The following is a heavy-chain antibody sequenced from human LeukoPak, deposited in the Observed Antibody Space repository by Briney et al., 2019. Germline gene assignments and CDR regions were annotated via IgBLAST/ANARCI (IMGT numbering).Heavy chain of an antibody. J-gene: IGHJ4*02. CDR3: AKISTPIPAAGAMDN. CDR1: GFTFRSYA. V-gene: IGHV3-23*01. Sequence: GGSLRLSCAASGFTFRSYAMSWVRQAPGQGLEWVSSISGGGGGTYYANPVKGRFTISRDNSKSTLYLQMNGLRAEDTAVYYCAKISTPIPAAGAMDNWGQGTLVTVSS. D-gene: IGHD6-13*01. CDR2: ISGGGGGT.